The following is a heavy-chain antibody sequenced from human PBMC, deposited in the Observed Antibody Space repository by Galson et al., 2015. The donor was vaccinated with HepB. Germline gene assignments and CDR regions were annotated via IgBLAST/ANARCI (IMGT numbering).Heavy chain of an antibody. Sequence: SLRLSCAASGFTFSSYWMSWVRQAPGKGLEWVANIKQDGSEKYYVDSVKGRFTISRDNAKNSLYLQMNSLRAEDTAVYYCARDQFFRGVVVRGVPTFDPWGQGTLVTVSS. J-gene: IGHJ5*02. CDR3: ARDQFFRGVVVRGVPTFDP. D-gene: IGHD3-10*01. CDR1: GFTFSSYW. V-gene: IGHV3-7*03. CDR2: IKQDGSEK.